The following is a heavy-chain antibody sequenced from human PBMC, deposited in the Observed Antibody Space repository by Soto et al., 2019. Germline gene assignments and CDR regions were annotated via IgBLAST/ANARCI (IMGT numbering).Heavy chain of an antibody. V-gene: IGHV3-11*01. CDR2: IDSRGRTL. CDR1: GFTFSDYS. D-gene: IGHD6-6*01. J-gene: IGHJ4*02. CDR3: ARQAARNYIDS. Sequence: GGSLRLSCVAPGFTFSDYSMSWIRQAPGKGLEWLAFIDSRGRTLSYADSVRGRFTISRDNAENSVYLQMDSLRADDTAVYYCARQAARNYIDSWGQGNSVTVSS.